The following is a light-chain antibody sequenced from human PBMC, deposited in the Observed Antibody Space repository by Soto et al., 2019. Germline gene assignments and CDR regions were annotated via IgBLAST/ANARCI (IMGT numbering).Light chain of an antibody. CDR3: QQYNRWPPIT. CDR2: GAS. Sequence: EIVLTQSPGTLSLSPVERATLSCRASQTVSSSYLAWYQQKPGQAPRLLIYGASTRATGIPGRFSGSGSGTEFTLTISSLQSEDSAVYYCQQYNRWPPITFGQGTRLEIK. V-gene: IGKV3-20*01. CDR1: QTVSSSY. J-gene: IGKJ5*01.